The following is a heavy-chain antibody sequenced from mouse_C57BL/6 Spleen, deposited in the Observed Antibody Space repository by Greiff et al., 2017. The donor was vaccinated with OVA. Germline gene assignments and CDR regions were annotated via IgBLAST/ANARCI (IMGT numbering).Heavy chain of an antibody. V-gene: IGHV1-54*01. CDR2: INPGSGGT. CDR3: ARKIYYGYDEGFAY. CDR1: GYAFTNYL. Sequence: VQLQQSGAELVRPGTSVKVSCKASGYAFTNYLIEWVKQRPGQGLEWIGVINPGSGGTNYNEKFKGKATLTADKSSSTAYMQLSSLTSEDSAVYFCARKIYYGYDEGFAYWGQGTLVTVSA. D-gene: IGHD2-2*01. J-gene: IGHJ3*01.